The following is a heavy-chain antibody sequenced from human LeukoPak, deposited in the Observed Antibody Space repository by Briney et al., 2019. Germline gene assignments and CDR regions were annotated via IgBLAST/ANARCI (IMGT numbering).Heavy chain of an antibody. Sequence: GGSLRLSCVASGFTFSSYWMSGVRQAPGKGLEWVANIKQDGSAKYYVDSVKGRFTISRDNAKNSLYLHMNSLRADDTAVYYCAQECVDSTGYYYVPNWFDPWGQGTLVTVSS. J-gene: IGHJ5*02. CDR2: IKQDGSAK. CDR1: GFTFSSYW. V-gene: IGHV3-7*01. CDR3: AQECVDSTGYYYVPNWFDP. D-gene: IGHD3-22*01.